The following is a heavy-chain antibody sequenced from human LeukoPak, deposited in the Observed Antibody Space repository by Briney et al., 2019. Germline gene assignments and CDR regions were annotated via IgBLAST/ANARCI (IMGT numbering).Heavy chain of an antibody. J-gene: IGHJ5*02. CDR1: GYSISSGYY. V-gene: IGHV4-38-2*02. CDR2: IYHSGST. CDR3: ARDPLERDSSSQPRDNWFDP. D-gene: IGHD6-13*01. Sequence: SETLSLTCAVSGYSISSGYYWGWIRQPPGKGLAWIGSIYHSGSTYYNPSLKSRVTISVDTSKNQFSLKLSSVTAADTAVYYCARDPLERDSSSQPRDNWFDPWGQGTLVTVSS.